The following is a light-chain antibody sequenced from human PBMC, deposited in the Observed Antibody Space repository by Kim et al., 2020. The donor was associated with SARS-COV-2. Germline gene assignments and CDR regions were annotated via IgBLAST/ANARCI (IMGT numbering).Light chain of an antibody. V-gene: IGLV3-1*01. J-gene: IGLJ1*01. CDR3: QAWDSSSYV. CDR1: KLGDKY. Sequence: VSPGQTASITCSGDKLGDKYACWYQQKPGQSPVLVIYQDSKRPSGIPERFSGSNSGNAATLTISGTQAMDEADYYCQAWDSSSYVFGTGTKVTVL. CDR2: QDS.